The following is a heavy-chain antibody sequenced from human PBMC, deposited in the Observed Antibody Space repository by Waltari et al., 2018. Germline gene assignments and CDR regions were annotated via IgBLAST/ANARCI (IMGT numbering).Heavy chain of an antibody. Sequence: EVQLLESGGGLVQPGGSLRLSCAASGFTFSSYAMSWVRQAPGKGLEWVSAISGSGVSTYYADAGKVRFTISRDNSKNTLYLQMNSLRAEDTAVYYCAKELSIRFLEWLSDEYYFDYWGQGTLVTVSS. D-gene: IGHD3-3*01. J-gene: IGHJ4*02. CDR3: AKELSIRFLEWLSDEYYFDY. CDR2: ISGSGVST. CDR1: GFTFSSYA. V-gene: IGHV3-23*01.